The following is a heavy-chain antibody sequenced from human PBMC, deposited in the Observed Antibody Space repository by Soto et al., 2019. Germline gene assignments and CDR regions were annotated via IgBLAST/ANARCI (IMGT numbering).Heavy chain of an antibody. J-gene: IGHJ6*02. CDR2: ISSYNGDT. CDR3: AREGVAHYYYCGMDV. CDR1: GYTFTRSV. Sequence: QVQLVQSGAEVKKPGASVKVSCKASGYTFTRSVISWVRQAPVQGPEWMGWISSYNGDTNYAQTFQGRVTMTTDTSTSTAYMELRSLRSDDTAVYYCAREGVAHYYYCGMDVWGQGTPVTVSS. D-gene: IGHD5-12*01. V-gene: IGHV1-18*01.